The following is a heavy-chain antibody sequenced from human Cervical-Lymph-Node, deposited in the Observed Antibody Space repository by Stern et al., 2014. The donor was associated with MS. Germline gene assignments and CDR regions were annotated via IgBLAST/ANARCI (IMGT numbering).Heavy chain of an antibody. D-gene: IGHD3-10*01. Sequence: VQLQQSGGGMVQPGGSLRLSCVASGFNFDDHALHWVRQAPGKGPEWVSGISWTGAYIGYADSVKGRSTISRDNAKNSLYLQMSSLRPEDTALYYCVKGDYHGAGAYCDYWGQGTLVTIS. CDR1: GFNFDDHA. J-gene: IGHJ4*02. V-gene: IGHV3-9*01. CDR2: ISWTGAYI. CDR3: VKGDYHGAGAYCDY.